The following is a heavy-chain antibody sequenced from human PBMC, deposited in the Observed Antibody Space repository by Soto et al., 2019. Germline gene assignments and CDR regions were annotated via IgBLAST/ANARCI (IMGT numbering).Heavy chain of an antibody. Sequence: PGGSLRLSCEASGFTFGNYAMTWVRQGPGKGLEWVSALSGSATNTYYADSVKGRFTISRDNSKNTLYLQMTSLRADDTAVYYCAKDRRAGGNYGFYSDFWGQGALVTVSS. D-gene: IGHD1-7*01. CDR1: GFTFGNYA. CDR2: LSGSATNT. V-gene: IGHV3-23*01. J-gene: IGHJ4*02. CDR3: AKDRRAGGNYGFYSDF.